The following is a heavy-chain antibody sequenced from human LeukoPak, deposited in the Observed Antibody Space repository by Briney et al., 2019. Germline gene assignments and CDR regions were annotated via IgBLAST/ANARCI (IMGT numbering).Heavy chain of an antibody. V-gene: IGHV3-7*04. CDR1: GFTSSSYW. CDR3: ATERGVTINWFDP. D-gene: IGHD4-17*01. Sequence: GGSLRLSCAASGFTSSSYWMSWVREAPGKGLEWVANIKQDGSEKYYVDSVKGRFTISRDNAKNSLYLQMNSLRAEDTAVYYCATERGVTINWFDPWGQGTLVTVST. J-gene: IGHJ5*02. CDR2: IKQDGSEK.